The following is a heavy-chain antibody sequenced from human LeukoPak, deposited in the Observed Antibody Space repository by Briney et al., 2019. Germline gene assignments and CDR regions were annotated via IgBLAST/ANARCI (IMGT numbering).Heavy chain of an antibody. CDR2: ISAYNGNT. CDR3: ARDKPYSSGWYDAFDI. D-gene: IGHD6-19*01. V-gene: IGHV1-18*01. CDR1: GYTFTSYG. Sequence: ASVKVSCEASGYTFTSYGISWVRQAPGQGLEWMGWISAYNGNTNYAQKLQGRVTMTTDTSTSTAYMELRSLRSDDTAVYYCARDKPYSSGWYDAFDIWGQGTMVTVSS. J-gene: IGHJ3*02.